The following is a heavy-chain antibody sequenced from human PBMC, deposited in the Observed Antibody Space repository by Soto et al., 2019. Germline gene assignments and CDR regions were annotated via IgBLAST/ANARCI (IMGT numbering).Heavy chain of an antibody. CDR2: IKSLSVGGTT. Sequence: GGSLRLSCAASGFIFTNAWLNWVRQAPGKGLEWVGRIKSLSVGGTTDYAASVRGRFTISRDDAKNTVFLQMSSLKIEDTAVYFCKTDLPDNWFDPWGQGTLVTVSS. V-gene: IGHV3-15*01. CDR3: KTDLPDNWFDP. CDR1: GFIFTNAW. J-gene: IGHJ5*02.